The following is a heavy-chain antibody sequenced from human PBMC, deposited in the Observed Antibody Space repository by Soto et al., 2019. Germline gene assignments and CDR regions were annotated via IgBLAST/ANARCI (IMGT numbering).Heavy chain of an antibody. CDR3: VSAGVAPYYYYGMDV. Sequence: EVQLVESGGDIVQPGGSLRLSCAASGFTFKNYDMYWVRQAPGKGLEWVSSIGNSGDTNYAGSVKGRFTISRENDRNALYLQMNSLRGGDTAVYFCVSAGVAPYYYYGMDVWGQGTTVTVSS. CDR2: IGNSGDT. J-gene: IGHJ6*02. CDR1: GFTFKNYD. D-gene: IGHD2-8*01. V-gene: IGHV3-13*01.